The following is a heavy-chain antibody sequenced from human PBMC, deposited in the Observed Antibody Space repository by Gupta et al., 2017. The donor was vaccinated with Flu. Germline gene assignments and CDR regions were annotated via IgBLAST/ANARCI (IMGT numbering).Heavy chain of an antibody. V-gene: IGHV1-69*01. J-gene: IGHJ5*02. Sequence: QVQLVQSGAEVKKPGFSVKVSCKASGGTFSSYAISWVRQAPGQGLEWMGGIIPIFGTANYAQKFQGRVTVTADESTSTAYMELSSLRSEDTAVYYCAREHGDIVVVPAARRHPWFDPWGQGTLVTVSS. D-gene: IGHD2-2*01. CDR3: AREHGDIVVVPAARRHPWFDP. CDR1: GGTFSSYA. CDR2: IIPIFGTA.